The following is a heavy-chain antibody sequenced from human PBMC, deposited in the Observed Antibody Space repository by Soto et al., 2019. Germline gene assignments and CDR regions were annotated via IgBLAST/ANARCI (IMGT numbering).Heavy chain of an antibody. CDR2: VNGDGIQK. D-gene: IGHD2-21*01. CDR3: VRKVVPLSPSSIDP. V-gene: IGHV3-64D*06. Sequence: GGTLRISCSASGFTFSHHPIEWVRQAPGKGLEYVSAVNGDGIQKYYADFAKDRFIISRDNSMDTVYLQMTSLTPEDTAIYYCVRKVVPLSPSSIDPSCQGPLLTLS. CDR1: GFTFSHHP. J-gene: IGHJ5*02.